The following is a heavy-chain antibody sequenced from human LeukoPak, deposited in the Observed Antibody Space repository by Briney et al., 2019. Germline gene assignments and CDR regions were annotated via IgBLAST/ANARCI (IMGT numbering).Heavy chain of an antibody. Sequence: GGSLRLSCAASGFTFSFYDMHWVRQAPGKGLEWVTFIRYDGTSTFYADSVKGRFTISRDNSKNTLYLQMNRLRAEDTAVYYCARAGPSSSWHQFDYWGQGTLVTVSS. D-gene: IGHD6-13*01. CDR3: ARAGPSSSWHQFDY. V-gene: IGHV3-30*02. J-gene: IGHJ4*02. CDR2: IRYDGTST. CDR1: GFTFSFYD.